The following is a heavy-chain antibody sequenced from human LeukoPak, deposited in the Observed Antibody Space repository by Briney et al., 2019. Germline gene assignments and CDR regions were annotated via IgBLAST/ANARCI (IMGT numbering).Heavy chain of an antibody. J-gene: IGHJ4*02. Sequence: TSETLSLTCTVSGGSINSYYWSWIRQPPGQGLEWLGYIYYSGSTNYNPSLRSRITISVDTSKNEFSLELSSVTAADTAVYYCARWGEAAAGIYYWGQGTLVTVSS. D-gene: IGHD6-13*01. CDR2: IYYSGST. V-gene: IGHV4-59*01. CDR3: ARWGEAAAGIYY. CDR1: GGSINSYY.